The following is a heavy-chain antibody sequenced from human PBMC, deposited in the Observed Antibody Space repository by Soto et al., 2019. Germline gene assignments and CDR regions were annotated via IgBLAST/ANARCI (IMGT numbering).Heavy chain of an antibody. CDR1: GGSISSYY. CDR3: ARLWGWFGDY. V-gene: IGHV4-59*08. J-gene: IGHJ4*02. Sequence: QVQLQESGPGLVKPSETLSLTCTVSGGSISSYYWSWIRKPPGKGLEWIGYIYYSGSTNYNPPLKSRVTISVDTSKNQFSLQLSSVTAADTAVYYCARLWGWFGDYWGQGTLVTVSS. D-gene: IGHD3-10*01. CDR2: IYYSGST.